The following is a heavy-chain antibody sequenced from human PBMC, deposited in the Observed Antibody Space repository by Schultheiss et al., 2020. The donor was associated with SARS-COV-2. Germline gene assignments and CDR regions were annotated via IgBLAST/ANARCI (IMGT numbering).Heavy chain of an antibody. CDR3: ARDFSGCSSTSCYGLYYYYSMDV. V-gene: IGHV1-2*02. Sequence: ASVKVSCKASGYTFTGYYMHWVRQAPGQGLEWMGWMNPNSGNTGYAQKFQGRVTMTRDTSISTAYMELSRLRSDDTAVYYCARDFSGCSSTSCYGLYYYYSMDVWGQGTAVTVSS. D-gene: IGHD2-2*01. CDR1: GYTFTGYY. CDR2: MNPNSGNT. J-gene: IGHJ6*02.